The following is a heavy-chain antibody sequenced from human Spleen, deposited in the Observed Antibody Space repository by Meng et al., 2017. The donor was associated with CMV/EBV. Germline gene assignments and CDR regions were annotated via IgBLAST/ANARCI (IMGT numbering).Heavy chain of an antibody. V-gene: IGHV3-48*04. J-gene: IGHJ2*01. D-gene: IGHD6-19*01. CDR1: GFTFSTYS. Sequence: GESLKISCAASGFTFSTYSMHWVRQAPGKGLEWVSYISSSSSTIYYADSVKGRFTISRDNAKNSLYLQMSSLRAEDTAVYYCARGGANSGWYDWYFDLWGRGTLVTVSS. CDR2: ISSSSSTI. CDR3: ARGGANSGWYDWYFDL.